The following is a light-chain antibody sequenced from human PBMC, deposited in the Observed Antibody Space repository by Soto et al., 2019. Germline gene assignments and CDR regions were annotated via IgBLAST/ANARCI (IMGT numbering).Light chain of an antibody. V-gene: IGKV1-33*01. CDR2: VAF. CDR1: QDISNY. Sequence: DIQMTQSPSSLSASVGDRVTITCQASQDISNYLNWYQQKPGKAPKLLIYVAFNLETGVPSRFSGSGSGTDFTFTISSLQPEDIATYYCQQYDNLPITCVQGTRLEIK. J-gene: IGKJ5*01. CDR3: QQYDNLPIT.